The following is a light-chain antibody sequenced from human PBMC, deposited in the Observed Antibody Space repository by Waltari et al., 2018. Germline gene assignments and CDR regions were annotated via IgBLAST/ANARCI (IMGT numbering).Light chain of an antibody. CDR2: QDS. CDR3: QAWDSGVV. J-gene: IGLJ3*02. CDR1: KLGDKY. Sequence: SYELTQPPSVSVSPGQTASITCSGDKLGDKYVCWYQQKPGHSPEVVIYQDSLRPSGIPVRFPGSNAGNTATLTISGTQPVDDADYYCQAWDSGVVFGGGTKLTVL. V-gene: IGLV3-1*01.